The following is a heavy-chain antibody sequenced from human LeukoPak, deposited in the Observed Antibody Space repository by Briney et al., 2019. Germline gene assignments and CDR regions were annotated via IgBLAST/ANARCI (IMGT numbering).Heavy chain of an antibody. D-gene: IGHD5-18*01. CDR2: IYPGDSDT. Sequence: GESLKISCKDSGHSFTSYWIGWVRQMPGKGLEWMGIIYPGDSDTRYSPSFQGQVTISADKSISTAYLQWSSLKASDTAMYYCARYRDTAMVDYWGQGTLVTVSS. J-gene: IGHJ4*02. CDR1: GHSFTSYW. V-gene: IGHV5-51*01. CDR3: ARYRDTAMVDY.